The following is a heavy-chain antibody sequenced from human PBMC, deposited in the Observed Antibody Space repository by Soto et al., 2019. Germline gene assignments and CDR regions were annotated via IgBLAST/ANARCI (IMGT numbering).Heavy chain of an antibody. D-gene: IGHD3-22*01. Sequence: GGSLRLSCAASGFTFSNAWMNWVRQAPGKGLEWVGRIKSKTDGGTTDYAAPVKGRFTISRDDPKNTLYLQMNSLKTEDTAVYYCTTDPYYYDSSGYRGTSKYYFDYWGQGTLVNVSS. J-gene: IGHJ4*02. CDR1: GFTFSNAW. CDR2: IKSKTDGGTT. CDR3: TTDPYYYDSSGYRGTSKYYFDY. V-gene: IGHV3-15*07.